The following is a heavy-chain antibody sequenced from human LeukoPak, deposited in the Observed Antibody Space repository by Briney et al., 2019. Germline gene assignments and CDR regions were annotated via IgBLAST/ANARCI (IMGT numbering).Heavy chain of an antibody. J-gene: IGHJ4*02. D-gene: IGHD1-26*01. Sequence: SETLSLTCTVSGDSISSIGFYWSWIRQHPGKGLDWIGFIYYSGTTFYNPSLNSRATISVDTSKNQFSLKLTSVTAADTAMYYCARYRGGNGDRDYWGQGTLVTVSS. CDR3: ARYRGGNGDRDY. CDR1: GDSISSIGFY. V-gene: IGHV4-31*03. CDR2: IYYSGTT.